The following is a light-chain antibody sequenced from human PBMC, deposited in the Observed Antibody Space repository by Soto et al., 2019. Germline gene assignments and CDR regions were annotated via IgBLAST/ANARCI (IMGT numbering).Light chain of an antibody. CDR3: SSYAGSNNVV. CDR2: EVS. Sequence: QSALTQPPSASGSPGQSVTISCTGTSSDIGGNNCVCWYQQHPGKAPKLMIYEVSKRPSGVPDRFSGSKSGNTASLTVSGLQAEDEADYYCSSYAGSNNVVFGGGTKLTVL. CDR1: SSDIGGNNC. V-gene: IGLV2-8*01. J-gene: IGLJ2*01.